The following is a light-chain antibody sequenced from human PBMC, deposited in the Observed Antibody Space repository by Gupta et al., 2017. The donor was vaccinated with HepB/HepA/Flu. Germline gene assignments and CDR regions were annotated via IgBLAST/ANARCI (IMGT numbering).Light chain of an antibody. CDR3: QQRSTCCT. CDR1: QSVSIY. Sequence: EILLTQSPATLSLSPGERATLSCRASQSVSIYLAWYQQKPGQAPKLLIYDASNRDSGIPARFSGSGSGTEFTLTISSLQPEDFAMYYCQQRSTCCTFGRGTKVEIK. V-gene: IGKV3-11*01. J-gene: IGKJ4*01. CDR2: DAS.